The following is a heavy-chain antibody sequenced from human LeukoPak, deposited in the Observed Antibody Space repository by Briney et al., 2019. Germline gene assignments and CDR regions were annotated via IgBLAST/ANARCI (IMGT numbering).Heavy chain of an antibody. Sequence: PSETLSLTCNVSGGSISTTTNSWGWAWIRQRPTKGLEWIGSIYYGGSPYYTSSLKSRATISVDTSKNQFSLKLASLTAADTAVYYCARRPIVGSTGFYFDPWGPGTLVTVSS. D-gene: IGHD1-26*01. CDR3: ARRPIVGSTGFYFDP. V-gene: IGHV4-39*01. CDR2: IYYGGSP. J-gene: IGHJ5*02. CDR1: GGSISTTTNS.